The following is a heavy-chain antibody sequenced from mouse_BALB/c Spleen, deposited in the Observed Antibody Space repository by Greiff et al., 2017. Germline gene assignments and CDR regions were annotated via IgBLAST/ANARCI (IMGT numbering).Heavy chain of an antibody. CDR2: ILPGSGST. CDR1: GYTFSSYW. J-gene: IGHJ4*01. D-gene: IGHD2-3*01. V-gene: IGHV1-9*01. CDR3: ARVGRTIYDGYFRAMDY. Sequence: QVQLQQSGAELMKPGASVKISCKATGYTFSSYWIEWVKQRPGHGLEWIGEILPGSGSTNYNEKFKGKATFTADTSSNTAYMQLSSLTSEDSAVYYCARVGRTIYDGYFRAMDYWGQGTSVTVSS.